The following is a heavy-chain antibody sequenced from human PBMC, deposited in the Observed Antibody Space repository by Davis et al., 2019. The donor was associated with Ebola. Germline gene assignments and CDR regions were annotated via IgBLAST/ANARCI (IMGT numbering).Heavy chain of an antibody. Sequence: SETLSLTCTVSGGSISSSSYYWGWIRQPPGKGLEWIGSIYYSGSTYYNPSLKSRVTISVDTSKNQFSLKLSSVTAADTAVYYCTRQPSKYYYYGMDVWGQGTTVTVSS. CDR3: TRQPSKYYYYGMDV. CDR2: IYYSGST. J-gene: IGHJ6*02. V-gene: IGHV4-39*01. CDR1: GGSISSSSYY.